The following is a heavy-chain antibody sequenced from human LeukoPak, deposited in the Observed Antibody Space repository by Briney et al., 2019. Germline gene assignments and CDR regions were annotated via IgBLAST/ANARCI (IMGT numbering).Heavy chain of an antibody. D-gene: IGHD3-16*02. J-gene: IGHJ4*02. CDR1: DYTFSHYA. CDR2: ISPSNGQA. CDR3: ARGSFGGYIATWNPVDY. V-gene: IGHV1-18*01. Sequence: ASVKVSCKASDYTFSHYAITWVRQAPGQGLEWMGWISPSNGQAKYAQRFLGRITMTTEKSTSTAYMELKTLRSDDTAVYYCARGSFGGYIATWNPVDYWGQGTLVTVSS.